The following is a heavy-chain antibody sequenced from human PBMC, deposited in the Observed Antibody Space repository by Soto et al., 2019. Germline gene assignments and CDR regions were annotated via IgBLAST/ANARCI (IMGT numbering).Heavy chain of an antibody. Sequence: ASVKVSCKASGYTFTGYYMHWVRQAPGQGLEWMGWINPNSGGTNYAQKFQGWDTMTRDTSISTAYMEMSRLRSDDTAVYYCARDQGYSYGNYGMDVWGQGTTVTVS. CDR3: ARDQGYSYGNYGMDV. CDR1: GYTFTGYY. V-gene: IGHV1-2*04. D-gene: IGHD5-18*01. J-gene: IGHJ6*02. CDR2: INPNSGGT.